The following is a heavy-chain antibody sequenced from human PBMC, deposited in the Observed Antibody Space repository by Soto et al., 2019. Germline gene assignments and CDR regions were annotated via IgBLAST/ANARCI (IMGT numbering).Heavy chain of an antibody. V-gene: IGHV4-4*02. D-gene: IGHD3-22*01. CDR1: GDSMTSSDW. Sequence: QVQLQESGPGLVKPSGPLSLTCAVSGDSMTSSDWWSWVRQAPGKGLEWIGEIHYSGDINYDPSLRSRVTISVDRSKNQFYLNLSSVTAADTAVYFCVCNGYYSLEYWGQGTLVIVSP. CDR3: VCNGYYSLEY. CDR2: IHYSGDI. J-gene: IGHJ4*02.